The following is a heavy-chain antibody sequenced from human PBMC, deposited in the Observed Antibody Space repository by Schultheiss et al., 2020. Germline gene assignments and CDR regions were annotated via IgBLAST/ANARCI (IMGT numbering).Heavy chain of an antibody. CDR1: GFTVSSNY. CDR2: IYSGGST. V-gene: IGHV3-53*01. J-gene: IGHJ6*02. D-gene: IGHD6-13*01. CDR3: TRGRAAAAGSVGGAKYYYYYGMDV. Sequence: GGSLRLSCAASGFTVSSNYMSWVRQAPGKGLEWVSVIYSGGSTYYADSVKGRFTISRDNSKNTLYLQMNSLRAEDTAVYYCTRGRAAAAGSVGGAKYYYYYGMDVWGQGTTVTVSS.